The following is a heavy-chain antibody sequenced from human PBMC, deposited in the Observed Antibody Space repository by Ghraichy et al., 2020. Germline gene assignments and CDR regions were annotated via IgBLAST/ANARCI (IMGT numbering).Heavy chain of an antibody. CDR3: ARYGSGRNYNDPFDY. Sequence: GGSLRLSCVAFGFSFSNYGMNWVRQAPGKGLEWVANLKRDGSAQYYVDSVKGRFTISRDNAKSSLYLQMNSLRAEDTAVYYCARYGSGRNYNDPFDYWGQGTLVTVSS. V-gene: IGHV3-7*01. CDR2: LKRDGSAQ. CDR1: GFSFSNYG. D-gene: IGHD3-10*01. J-gene: IGHJ4*02.